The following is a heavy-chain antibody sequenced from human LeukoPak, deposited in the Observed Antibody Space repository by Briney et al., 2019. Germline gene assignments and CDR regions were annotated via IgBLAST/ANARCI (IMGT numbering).Heavy chain of an antibody. CDR3: ATYKRGIPHEY. CDR2: MHYSGST. V-gene: IGHV4-34*01. Sequence: PSETLSLTCAVYGGSFSGYYWSWIRQPPGKGLEWIATMHYSGSTYYNPSLKSRVTISVDTSKNQVSLKLTSVIAADTAVYYCATYKRGIPHEYWGQGTLVTVSS. J-gene: IGHJ4*02. D-gene: IGHD1-1*01. CDR1: GGSFSGYY.